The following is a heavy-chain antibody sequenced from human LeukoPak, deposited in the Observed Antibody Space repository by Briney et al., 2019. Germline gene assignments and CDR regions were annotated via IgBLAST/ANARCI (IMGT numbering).Heavy chain of an antibody. J-gene: IGHJ4*02. V-gene: IGHV3-9*01. CDR3: AKVARDGPVRYFDY. Sequence: HPGGSLRLSCAASGFTFDDYAMHWVRQAPGKGLEWVSGISWNSGSIGYADSVKGRFTISRDNAKNSLYLQMNSLRAEDTALYYCAKVARDGPVRYFDYWGQGTLVTVSS. D-gene: IGHD3-10*01. CDR2: ISWNSGSI. CDR1: GFTFDDYA.